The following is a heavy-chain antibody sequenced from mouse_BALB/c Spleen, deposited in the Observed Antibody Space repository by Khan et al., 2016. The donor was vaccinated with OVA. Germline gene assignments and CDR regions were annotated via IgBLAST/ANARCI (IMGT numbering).Heavy chain of an antibody. Sequence: VQLKQSGPSLVKPSQTLSLTCSVTGDSITSGYWCWIRKFPGNKLEYMGYILYSGSTYYNPSLKSRISITRHTSQNQYYLQWNSVTTEDTAAYYCARSTYRYAFAYWGQGTLVTVSA. J-gene: IGHJ3*01. CDR3: ARSTYRYAFAY. D-gene: IGHD2-14*01. CDR2: ILYSGST. CDR1: GDSITSGY. V-gene: IGHV3-8*02.